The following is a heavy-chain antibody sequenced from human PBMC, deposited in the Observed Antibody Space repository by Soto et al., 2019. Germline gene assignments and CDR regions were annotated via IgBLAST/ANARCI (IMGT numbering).Heavy chain of an antibody. D-gene: IGHD2-15*01. V-gene: IGHV3-23*01. Sequence: PGGSLRLSRAASGFTFSIYAMSWVRQAPGKGLEWVSGVGGSGDSTYYADSVKGRFTISRDNSKDTLYLQMNSLRAEDTAVYYCAKSPLGYCSGGSCYPPHYFDYWGQGTLVTVSS. CDR1: GFTFSIYA. CDR2: VGGSGDST. CDR3: AKSPLGYCSGGSCYPPHYFDY. J-gene: IGHJ4*02.